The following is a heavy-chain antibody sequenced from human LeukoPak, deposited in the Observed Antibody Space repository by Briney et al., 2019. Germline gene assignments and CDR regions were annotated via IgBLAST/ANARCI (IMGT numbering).Heavy chain of an antibody. J-gene: IGHJ6*03. V-gene: IGHV4-59*01. Sequence: SSETLSLTCTVSSGSISSYYWSWIRQPPGKGLEWIGYIYYSGSTNYNPSLKSRVTISVDTSKNQFSLKLSSVTAADTAVYYCAGGPLRYFDWLSPGGYYYYMDVWGKGTTVTISS. CDR2: IYYSGST. CDR1: SGSISSYY. CDR3: AGGPLRYFDWLSPGGYYYYMDV. D-gene: IGHD3-9*01.